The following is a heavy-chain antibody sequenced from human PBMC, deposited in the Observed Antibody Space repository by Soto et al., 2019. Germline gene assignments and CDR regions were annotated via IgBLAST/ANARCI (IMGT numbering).Heavy chain of an antibody. V-gene: IGHV3-66*01. Sequence: GGSLRLSCAASGFTFSSYAMSWVRQAPGKGLEWVSVIYSGGSTYYADSVKGRFTISRDNSKNTLYLQMNSLRAEDTAVYYCARILYDFWSGYHNWSDPWGQGTLVTVSS. CDR2: IYSGGST. J-gene: IGHJ5*02. D-gene: IGHD3-3*01. CDR3: ARILYDFWSGYHNWSDP. CDR1: GFTFSSYA.